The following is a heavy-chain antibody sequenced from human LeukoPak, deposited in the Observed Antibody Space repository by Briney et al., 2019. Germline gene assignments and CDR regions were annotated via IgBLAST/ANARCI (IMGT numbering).Heavy chain of an antibody. V-gene: IGHV4-59*01. CDR1: GGSIGSYD. CDR3: ARGGPRTEDYNFDY. D-gene: IGHD5-24*01. CDR2: IYDGGKT. J-gene: IGHJ4*02. Sequence: PSETLSLTCTVSGGSIGSYDWSWIRQPPGKGPEWIGYIYDGGKTYYNPSLKGRVTISVDTSNNQFSLKLRSVTAADTAVYYCARGGPRTEDYNFDYWGQGTLVSVSS.